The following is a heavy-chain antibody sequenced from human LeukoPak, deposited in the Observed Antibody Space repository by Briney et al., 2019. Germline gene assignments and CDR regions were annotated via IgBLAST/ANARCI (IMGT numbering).Heavy chain of an antibody. J-gene: IGHJ4*01. CDR3: ARDMAHGDYYDY. CDR1: GFTFNAFG. Sequence: GGSLRLSCAASGFTFNAFGMNWVRQAPGKGLEWVSYIGTTSGAIYYADSVKGRFTISRDSAKNSLYLQMNSLRAEDTAVYYCARDMAHGDYYDYWGQGTLVTVSS. CDR2: IGTTSGAI. V-gene: IGHV3-48*01. D-gene: IGHD4-17*01.